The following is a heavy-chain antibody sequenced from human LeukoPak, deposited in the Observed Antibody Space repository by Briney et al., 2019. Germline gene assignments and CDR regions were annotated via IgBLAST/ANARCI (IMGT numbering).Heavy chain of an antibody. CDR1: GGSISSYY. V-gene: IGHV4-59*12. CDR2: IYYSGST. J-gene: IGHJ5*02. CDR3: ARDRLGYCSSTSCYPRWFDP. Sequence: SETLSLTCTVSGGSISSYYWSWIRQPPGKGLEWIGYIYYSGSTNYNPSLKSRVTISVDTSKNQFSLKLSSVTAADTAVYYCARDRLGYCSSTSCYPRWFDPWGQGTLVTVSS. D-gene: IGHD2-2*01.